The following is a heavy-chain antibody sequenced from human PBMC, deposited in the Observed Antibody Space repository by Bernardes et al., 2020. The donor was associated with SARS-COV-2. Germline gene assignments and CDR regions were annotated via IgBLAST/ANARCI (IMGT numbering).Heavy chain of an antibody. V-gene: IGHV3-48*03. D-gene: IGHD2-15*01. CDR2: ISSSGATI. CDR1: GFTFSNYA. CDR3: AREGLDSNRLRIDAFDI. Sequence: GGSLRLSCAASGFTFSNYAMNWVRQAPGKGLEWVSYISSSGATISYADSAKGRFTISRDSTKSSLYLQMHSLRAEDTAVYYCAREGLDSNRLRIDAFDIWGQGTMVTVSS. J-gene: IGHJ3*02.